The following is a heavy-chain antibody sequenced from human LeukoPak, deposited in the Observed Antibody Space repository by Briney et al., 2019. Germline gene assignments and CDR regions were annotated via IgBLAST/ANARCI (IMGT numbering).Heavy chain of an antibody. CDR3: ARASSYYDILTGYSEEGYFDY. CDR2: IYSGGST. D-gene: IGHD3-9*01. J-gene: IGHJ4*02. V-gene: IGHV3-53*01. Sequence: GGSLRLSCAASGFTFSSYAMSWVRQAPGKGLEWVSVIYSGGSTYYADSVEGRFTISRDNSKNTLYLQMNSLRAEDTAVYYCARASSYYDILTGYSEEGYFDYWGQGTLVTVSS. CDR1: GFTFSSYA.